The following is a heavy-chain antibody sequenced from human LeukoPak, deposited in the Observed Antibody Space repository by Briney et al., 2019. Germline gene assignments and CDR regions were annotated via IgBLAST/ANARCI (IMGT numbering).Heavy chain of an antibody. J-gene: IGHJ4*02. V-gene: IGHV4-39*01. CDR3: ARSGLRYFDFDY. CDR2: ISYSGTT. Sequence: SETLSLTCTVSSASITSSPYFWGWIRQSPGKGLEWIGSISYSGTTYYNPSLKSRVTISVDTSKNQFSLKLSSVTAADTAVYYCARSGLRYFDFDYWGQGTLVTVSS. CDR1: SASITSSPYF. D-gene: IGHD3-9*01.